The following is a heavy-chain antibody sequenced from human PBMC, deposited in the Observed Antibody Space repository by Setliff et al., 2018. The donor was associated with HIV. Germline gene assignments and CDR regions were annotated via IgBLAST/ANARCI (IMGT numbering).Heavy chain of an antibody. CDR3: ARDPSTNIASNYWASNWFDP. CDR1: GFAFSSHP. V-gene: IGHV3-30*04. D-gene: IGHD6-13*01. Sequence: GGSLRLSCEASGFAFSSHPMHWVRQAPGRGLEWVALTSYDGSKTFYTDSVKGRFTISRDNSKSTLYRQMDSLRPEDTAVYYCARDPSTNIASNYWASNWFDPWGQGTLVTVS. CDR2: TSYDGSKT. J-gene: IGHJ5*02.